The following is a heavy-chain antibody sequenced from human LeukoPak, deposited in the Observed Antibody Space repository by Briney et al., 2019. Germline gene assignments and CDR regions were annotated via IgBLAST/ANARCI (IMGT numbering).Heavy chain of an antibody. CDR3: ARVCYDFWSGYEHFDY. CDR2: IYYSGST. V-gene: IGHV4-59*01. Sequence: SETLSLTCTVSGGSISSYYWSWIRQPPGKGLEWIGYIYYSGSTNYNPSLKSRVTISVDTSKNQFSLKLSSVTAADTAVYYCARVCYDFWSGYEHFDYWGQGTLVTASS. D-gene: IGHD3-3*01. J-gene: IGHJ4*02. CDR1: GGSISSYY.